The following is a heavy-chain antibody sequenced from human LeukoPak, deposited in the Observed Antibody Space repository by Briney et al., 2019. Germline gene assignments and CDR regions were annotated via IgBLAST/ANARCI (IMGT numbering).Heavy chain of an antibody. CDR1: GGSISSYY. Sequence: SETLSLTCTVSGGSISSYYWSWIRQPPGKGLEWIGYIYYSGSTNYNPSLKSRVTISVDTSKNQFSLKLSSVTAADTAVYYGARGEDDYGDYVHDYWGQGTLVTVSS. J-gene: IGHJ4*02. V-gene: IGHV4-59*01. CDR2: IYYSGST. CDR3: ARGEDDYGDYVHDY. D-gene: IGHD4-17*01.